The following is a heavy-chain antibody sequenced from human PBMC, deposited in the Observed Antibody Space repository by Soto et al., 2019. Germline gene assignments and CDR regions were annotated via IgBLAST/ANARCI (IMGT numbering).Heavy chain of an antibody. D-gene: IGHD1-7*01. J-gene: IGHJ4*02. V-gene: IGHV3-7*03. CDR1: GFTFSNYW. CDR3: AREANLAH. Sequence: GGSLRLSCAASGFTFSNYWMSWVRQAPGKGLEWVANIKQDGSEKHYLDSVKGRFTISRENANNSLYLQMNSLRAEDTAVYYCAREANLAHWGQGTLVTVSS. CDR2: IKQDGSEK.